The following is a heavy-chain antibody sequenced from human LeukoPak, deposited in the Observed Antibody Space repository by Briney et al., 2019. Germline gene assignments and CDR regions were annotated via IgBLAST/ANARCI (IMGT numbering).Heavy chain of an antibody. D-gene: IGHD4-17*01. J-gene: IGHJ6*03. CDR3: ARGRATTVTIGPRPAGYVRYYYMDV. CDR1: GGSISSGTYY. Sequence: SETLSLTCTVSGGSISSGTYYWNWIRQPPGKGLEWIGEINHSGSTNYNPSLKSRVTISVDTSKNQFSLKLSSVTAADTAVYYCARGRATTVTIGPRPAGYVRYYYMDVWGKGTTVTVSS. V-gene: IGHV4-39*07. CDR2: INHSGST.